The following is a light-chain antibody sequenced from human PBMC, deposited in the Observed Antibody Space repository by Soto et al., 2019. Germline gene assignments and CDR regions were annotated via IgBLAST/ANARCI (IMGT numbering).Light chain of an antibody. J-gene: IGLJ3*02. CDR1: TSDVGGYDY. CDR2: EVT. Sequence: QSVMTQPASVSGSPGQSITISCTGTTSDVGGYDYVSWYQQHPGKAPKLMTYEVTNRPSGVSNRFSASKSGNTASLTISGLQAEDEADYYCSSYTSSSTWVFGGGTKVTVL. CDR3: SSYTSSSTWV. V-gene: IGLV2-14*01.